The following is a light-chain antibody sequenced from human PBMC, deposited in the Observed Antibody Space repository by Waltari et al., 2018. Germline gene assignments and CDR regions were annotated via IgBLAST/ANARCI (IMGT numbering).Light chain of an antibody. Sequence: QSALTQPASVSGSPGQSITISCTGTSSDVGSYNLLSWYQQHPGKAPKLMIYEVSKRPSGVSNRFSGSKSGNTASLTISGLQAEDEADYYCCSYAGSSILFGGGTKLTVL. CDR2: EVS. CDR3: CSYAGSSIL. CDR1: SSDVGSYNL. V-gene: IGLV2-23*02. J-gene: IGLJ2*01.